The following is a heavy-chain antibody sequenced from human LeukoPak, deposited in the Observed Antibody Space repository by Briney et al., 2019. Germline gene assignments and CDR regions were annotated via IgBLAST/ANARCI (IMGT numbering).Heavy chain of an antibody. CDR1: GLTFTNAW. V-gene: IGHV3-15*01. Sequence: GGSLRLSCAVSGLTFTNAWMSWVRQAPGKGLEWVGRIKSKTEGGTVEYAAPVKGRFTVFRDDSRNILYLQMNSLKPEDTAAYYCTTYMVRGTSFYGMDVWGQGTTVTVSS. CDR2: IKSKTEGGTV. CDR3: TTYMVRGTSFYGMDV. D-gene: IGHD3-10*01. J-gene: IGHJ6*02.